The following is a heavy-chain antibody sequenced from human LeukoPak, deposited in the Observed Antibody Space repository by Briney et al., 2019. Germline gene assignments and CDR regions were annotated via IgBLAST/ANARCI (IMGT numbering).Heavy chain of an antibody. V-gene: IGHV3-23*01. Sequence: GGSLRLSXTASGFIYGNSAMSWIRQTPGKGLEWISVISSNGRNAHYADSVVGRFTISRDNSKNTLYLQMNSLRAEDTAVYYCRIVVVVAATDYFDYWGQGTLVTVSS. CDR2: ISSNGRNA. CDR3: RIVVVVAATDYFDY. D-gene: IGHD2-15*01. J-gene: IGHJ4*02. CDR1: GFIYGNSA.